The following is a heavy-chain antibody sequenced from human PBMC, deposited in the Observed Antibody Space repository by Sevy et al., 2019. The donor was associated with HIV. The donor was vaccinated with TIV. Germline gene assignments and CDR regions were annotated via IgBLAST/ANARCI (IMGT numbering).Heavy chain of an antibody. V-gene: IGHV1-18*01. J-gene: IGHJ4*02. CDR1: GYTFTSYR. CDR2: VSAHNGDT. Sequence: ASVKVPCKASGYTFTSYRITWVRQAPGQGLEWMGWVSAHNGDTNYAQKLQGRVTMTTDTSTSTAYMELRTLRSDDTAVYYCARAYCSGGSCYSLAYWGQGTLVTVSS. CDR3: ARAYCSGGSCYSLAY. D-gene: IGHD2-15*01.